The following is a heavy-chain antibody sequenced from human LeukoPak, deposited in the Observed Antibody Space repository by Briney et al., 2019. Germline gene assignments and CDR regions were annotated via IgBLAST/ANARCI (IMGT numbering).Heavy chain of an antibody. CDR3: ARNCTADNDVSRRDKWFDP. D-gene: IGHD2-8*02. Sequence: KPSETLSLTCTISGGSISSNTHYWAWIRQLPGKGLEWIGSIYYSGSTHYNPSLKSRVTISVDTSKNQFSLKLRYVTVADTALYYCARNCTADNDVSRRDKWFDPWGPGALVTVSS. CDR1: GGSISSNTHY. CDR2: IYYSGST. J-gene: IGHJ5*02. V-gene: IGHV4-39*07.